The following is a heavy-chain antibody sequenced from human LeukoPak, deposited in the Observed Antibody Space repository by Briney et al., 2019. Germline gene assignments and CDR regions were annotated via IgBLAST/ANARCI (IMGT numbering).Heavy chain of an antibody. J-gene: IGHJ6*03. Sequence: GGSLRLSCAASEFTFSSYTMNWVRQAPGKGLEWVAFIRYDGSNKYYADSVKGRFTISRDNSKNTLYLQMNSLRAEDTAVYYCAKDRVATERYYMDVWGKGTTVTISS. D-gene: IGHD6-13*01. V-gene: IGHV3-30*02. CDR1: EFTFSSYT. CDR3: AKDRVATERYYMDV. CDR2: IRYDGSNK.